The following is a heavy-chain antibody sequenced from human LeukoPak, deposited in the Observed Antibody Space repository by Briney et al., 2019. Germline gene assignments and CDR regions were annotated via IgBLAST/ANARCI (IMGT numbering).Heavy chain of an antibody. D-gene: IGHD3-22*01. CDR3: AKRGVVIRVILVGFHKEAYYFDS. V-gene: IGHV3-23*01. CDR2: ISDSGGRT. CDR1: GITLSNYG. J-gene: IGHJ4*02. Sequence: GGSLRLSCAVSGITLSNYGMSWVRQAPGKGLEWVAGISDSGGRTNYADSVKGRFTISRDNPKNTIYLQMNSLRAEDTAVYFCAKRGVVIRVILVGFHKEAYYFDSWGQGALVTASS.